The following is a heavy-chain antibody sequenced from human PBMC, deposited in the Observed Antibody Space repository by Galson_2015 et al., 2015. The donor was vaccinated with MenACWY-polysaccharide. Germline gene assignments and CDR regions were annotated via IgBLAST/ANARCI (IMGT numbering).Heavy chain of an antibody. D-gene: IGHD3-22*01. CDR3: TTEEEDISGYYSPDY. CDR2: IKSKTDGGTT. Sequence: SLRLSCAASGFTFSNAWMSWVRQAPGKGLEWVGRIKSKTDGGTTDYAAPVKGRFTISRDDSKNTLYLQMNSLKTEDTAVYYCTTEEEDISGYYSPDYSGQGTLVAVSS. J-gene: IGHJ4*02. V-gene: IGHV3-15*01. CDR1: GFTFSNAW.